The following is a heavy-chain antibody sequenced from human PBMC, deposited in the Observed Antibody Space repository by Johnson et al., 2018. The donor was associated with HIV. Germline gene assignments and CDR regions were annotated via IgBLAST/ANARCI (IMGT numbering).Heavy chain of an antibody. D-gene: IGHD5-18*01. V-gene: IGHV3-33*01. J-gene: IGHJ3*01. Sequence: QVQLVESGGGVVQPGRSLRLSCAASGFTFSNYGMHWVRQAPGKGLEWVAGTWFDGRNKYYTDSVKGRFTLSSDNSKNTLYLQMNSLRVEDTAVYYCARGVTGYSYGTWGQGTMVIVSS. CDR3: ARGVTGYSYGT. CDR1: GFTFSNYG. CDR2: TWFDGRNK.